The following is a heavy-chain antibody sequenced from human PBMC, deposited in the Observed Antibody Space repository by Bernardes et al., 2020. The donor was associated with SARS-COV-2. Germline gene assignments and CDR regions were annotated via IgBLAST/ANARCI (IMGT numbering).Heavy chain of an antibody. J-gene: IGHJ4*02. CDR1: GGSISSNYY. V-gene: IGHV4-39*01. D-gene: IGHD1-7*01. CDR3: ARVGDWNWLDY. CDR2: IYYSGST. Sequence: TLSLTCSVSGGSISSNYYWGWIRQPPGKGLEWIGSIYYSGSTHYNPSLKSRVTISVDTSKNQFSLKLNSVTAADTAVYYCARVGDWNWLDYWGQGTPVTVSS.